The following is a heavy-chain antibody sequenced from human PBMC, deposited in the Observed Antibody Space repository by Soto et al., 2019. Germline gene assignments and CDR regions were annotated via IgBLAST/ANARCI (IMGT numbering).Heavy chain of an antibody. J-gene: IGHJ4*02. V-gene: IGHV4-59*08. CDR1: GGSISSYY. D-gene: IGHD6-13*01. CDR2: IYYSGST. Sequence: PSETLSLTCTVSGGSISSYYWSWIRQPPGKGLEWIGYIYYSGSTNYNPSLKSRVTISVDTSKNQFSLKLSSVTAADTAVYYCARQSSSWYTDYWGQGTLVTVSS. CDR3: ARQSSSWYTDY.